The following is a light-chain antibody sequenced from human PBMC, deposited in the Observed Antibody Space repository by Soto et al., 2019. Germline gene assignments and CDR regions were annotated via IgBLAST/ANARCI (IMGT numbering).Light chain of an antibody. CDR3: QHWYGYMWT. CDR2: KAS. CDR1: QSINNW. Sequence: DIHLTQSPSTLSASVGDRVTITCRASQSINNWLAWYQQKPGKAPKLLIYKASTLESGVPSRFSGSGSGAEFTLSVSSLQPDDFGTYYCQHWYGYMWTFGQGTKVEIK. J-gene: IGKJ1*01. V-gene: IGKV1-5*03.